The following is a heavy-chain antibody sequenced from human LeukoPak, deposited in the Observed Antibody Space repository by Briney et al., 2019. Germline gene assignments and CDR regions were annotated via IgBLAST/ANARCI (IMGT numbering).Heavy chain of an antibody. J-gene: IGHJ4*02. CDR3: ARDDYSNYRDWYFGY. CDR2: ISSSSSYI. V-gene: IGHV3-21*01. CDR1: GFTFSSYS. D-gene: IGHD4-11*01. Sequence: PGGSLRLSCAASGFTFSSYSMNWVRQAPGKGLEWVSSISSSSSYIYYADSVKGRFTISRDNAKNSLYLQMNSLRAEDTAVYYCARDDYSNYRDWYFGYWGQGTLVTVSS.